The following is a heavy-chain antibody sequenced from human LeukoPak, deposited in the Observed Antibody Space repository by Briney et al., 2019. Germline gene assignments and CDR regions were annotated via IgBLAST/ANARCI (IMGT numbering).Heavy chain of an antibody. V-gene: IGHV3-30*04. CDR3: ARANFSELEVGDY. D-gene: IGHD1-7*01. CDR1: GFTFSSYA. Sequence: GGSLRLSCAASGFTFSSYAMHWVRQAPSKGLEWVAVISYDGSNKYYADSVKGRFTISRDNSKNTLYLQMNSLRAEDTAVYYCARANFSELEVGDYWGQGTLVTVSS. J-gene: IGHJ4*02. CDR2: ISYDGSNK.